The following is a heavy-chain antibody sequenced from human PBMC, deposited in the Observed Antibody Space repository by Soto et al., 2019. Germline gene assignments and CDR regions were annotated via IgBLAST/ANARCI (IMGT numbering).Heavy chain of an antibody. CDR2: ISYDGSNK. CDR3: ARSRITIFGVDMDV. J-gene: IGHJ6*02. CDR1: GFTFSNYT. Sequence: QVQLVESGGGVVQPGRSLRLSCAASGFTFSNYTMHWVRQAPGKGLEWVAVISYDGSNKYYADSVKGRFTISRDNSKNMLYLQMNSLRAEATAIYYCARSRITIFGVDMDVWGQGTTVAVSS. V-gene: IGHV3-30-3*01. D-gene: IGHD3-3*01.